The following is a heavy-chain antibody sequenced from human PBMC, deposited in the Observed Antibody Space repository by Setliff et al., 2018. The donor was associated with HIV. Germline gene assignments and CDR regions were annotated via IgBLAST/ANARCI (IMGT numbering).Heavy chain of an antibody. J-gene: IGHJ4*02. CDR2: IYHSEST. D-gene: IGHD3-3*01. CDR1: GLTLSSYW. Sequence: PGGSLRLSCAASGLTLSSYWMSWVRQAPGKGLEWIGSIYHSESTYYKPSLKSRVTISVDTSKNQFSLRLSSVAAGDTAVYYCARSIVPVASGYYYFEYWGQGTLVTVSS. CDR3: ARSIVPVASGYYYFEY. V-gene: IGHV4-39*01.